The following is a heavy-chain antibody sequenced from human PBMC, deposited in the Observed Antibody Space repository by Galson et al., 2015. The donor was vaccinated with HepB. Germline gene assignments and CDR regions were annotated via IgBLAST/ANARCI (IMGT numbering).Heavy chain of an antibody. CDR1: GFTFSSYA. CDR2: ISGSGGTT. D-gene: IGHD3-9*01. CDR3: AKGGHTILYYYYYMDV. Sequence: SLRLSCAASGFTFSSYAMNWVRQAPGKGLEWVSAISGSGGTTYYADSVKGRFTISRDNSENTLYLQMNSLRAEDTAVYYCAKGGHTILYYYYYMDVWGKGTTVTVSS. V-gene: IGHV3-23*01. J-gene: IGHJ6*03.